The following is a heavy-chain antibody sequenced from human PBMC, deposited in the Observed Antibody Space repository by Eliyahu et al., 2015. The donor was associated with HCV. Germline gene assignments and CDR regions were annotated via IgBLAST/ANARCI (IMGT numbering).Heavy chain of an antibody. CDR3: ARRRLVGASPSTRHLDY. V-gene: IGHV4-34*01. J-gene: IGHJ4*02. CDR1: GXSFGGYY. CDR2: INHIGNT. D-gene: IGHD1-26*01. Sequence: QVQLQQWGAGLLKPSXTLSLTCAVYGXSFGGYYWSWIRQPPGKGLQWIGEINHIGNTNYNPSLESRVTISVDTSKNQFSLEVRSVTAADTAVYYCARRRLVGASPSTRHLDYWGQGTLVTVSS.